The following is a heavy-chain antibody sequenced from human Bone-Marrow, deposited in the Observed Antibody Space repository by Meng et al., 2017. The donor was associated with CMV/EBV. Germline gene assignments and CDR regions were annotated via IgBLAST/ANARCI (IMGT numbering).Heavy chain of an antibody. CDR1: GFTLSNYS. J-gene: IGHJ4*02. V-gene: IGHV3-21*01. CDR3: AVSHCGSISGPFDY. CDR2: ISGSSSYI. Sequence: GESLKISCAASGFTLSNYSMNWVRQAPGKGLEWVSTISGSSSYIYYADSVKGRFTISRDNAKNSLYLQMNSLRAEETAVYYCAVSHCGSISGPFDYWGQGTLVTVSS. D-gene: IGHD2-2*01.